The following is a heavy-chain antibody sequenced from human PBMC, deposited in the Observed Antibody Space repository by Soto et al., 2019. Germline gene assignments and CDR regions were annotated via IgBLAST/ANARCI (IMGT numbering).Heavy chain of an antibody. CDR3: ARETGVYMRVAY. Sequence: QVRLQESGPGLVKPSETLSLTCAVSGDSIITDHWWTWVRQSPEKGLGWIGESYYDGRTNYNPSLKSRFTISVDASNNQFSLKMSSVTAAVTAIYFCARETGVYMRVAYWGQGTLVTVSS. CDR1: GDSIITDHW. D-gene: IGHD2-8*01. V-gene: IGHV4-4*02. J-gene: IGHJ4*02. CDR2: SYYDGRT.